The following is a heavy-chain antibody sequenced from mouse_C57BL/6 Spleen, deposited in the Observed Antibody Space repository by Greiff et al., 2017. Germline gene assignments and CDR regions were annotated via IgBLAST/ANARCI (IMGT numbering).Heavy chain of an antibody. J-gene: IGHJ4*01. CDR2: IYPGSGST. V-gene: IGHV1-55*01. CDR3: ARPPMVTTGYYAMDY. Sequence: VQLQQPGAELVKPGASVKMSCKASGYTFTSYWITWVKQRPGQGLEWIGDIYPGSGSTNYNEKFKSKATLTVDTSSSTAYMQLSSLTSEDSAVYYCARPPMVTTGYYAMDYWGQGTSVTVSS. CDR1: GYTFTSYW. D-gene: IGHD2-2*01.